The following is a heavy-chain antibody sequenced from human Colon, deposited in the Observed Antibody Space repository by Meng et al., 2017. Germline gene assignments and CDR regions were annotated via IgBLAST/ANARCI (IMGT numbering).Heavy chain of an antibody. CDR3: ARADCTAGICYQFDN. CDR2: IFYTGTA. J-gene: IGHJ4*02. D-gene: IGHD2-8*02. Sequence: HVRPQEAGPGLVKPSQTLSLPCNVSGLSIGTTGDYWTWIRQRPGKGLEWIGKIFYTGTAHYNPSLKTRAAMSVDRSKNQFSLKLSSVTAADTAVYYCARADCTAGICYQFDNWGQGTLVTVSS. V-gene: IGHV4-31*03. CDR1: GLSIGTTGDY.